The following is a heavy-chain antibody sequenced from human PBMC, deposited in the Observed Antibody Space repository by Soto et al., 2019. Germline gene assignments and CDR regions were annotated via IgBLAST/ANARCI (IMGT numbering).Heavy chain of an antibody. V-gene: IGHV4-39*07. CDR1: GGSISSSNYY. J-gene: IGHJ4*02. D-gene: IGHD4-17*01. CDR2: IYYSGST. Sequence: SETLSLTCTVSGGSISSSNYYWGWIRQPPGKGLEWIGSIYYSGSTYDNPSLKSRVTISVDTSKNQFSLKLSSVTAADTAVYYCARGRGTVTTVTTHLDYWGQGTLVTVSS. CDR3: ARGRGTVTTVTTHLDY.